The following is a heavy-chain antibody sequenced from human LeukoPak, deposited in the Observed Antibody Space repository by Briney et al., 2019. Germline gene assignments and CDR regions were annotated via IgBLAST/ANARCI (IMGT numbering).Heavy chain of an antibody. CDR3: ARDTEGYPPDFDY. CDR2: ISSRGSTI. J-gene: IGHJ4*02. CDR1: GFTFSSYE. V-gene: IGHV3-48*03. D-gene: IGHD5-18*01. Sequence: PGGSLRLSCAASGFTFSSYEMNWVRQAPGKGLEWVSYISSRGSTIYYADSVKGRFTISRDNAKNSLYLQMNSLRAEDTAVYYCARDTEGYPPDFDYWGQGTLVTVSS.